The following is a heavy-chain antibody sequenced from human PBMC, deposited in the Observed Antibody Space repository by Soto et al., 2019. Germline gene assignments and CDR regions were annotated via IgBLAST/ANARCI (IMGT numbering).Heavy chain of an antibody. CDR1: GFTFSSYA. CDR3: ARVLVVAATSYYYYGMDV. Sequence: GGSLRLSCAASGFTFSSYAMHWVRQAPGKGLEWVAVISYDGSNKYYADSVKGRFTISRDNSKNTLYLQMNSLRAEDTAVYYCARVLVVAATSYYYYGMDVWGQGTTVTVSS. V-gene: IGHV3-30-3*01. J-gene: IGHJ6*02. CDR2: ISYDGSNK. D-gene: IGHD2-15*01.